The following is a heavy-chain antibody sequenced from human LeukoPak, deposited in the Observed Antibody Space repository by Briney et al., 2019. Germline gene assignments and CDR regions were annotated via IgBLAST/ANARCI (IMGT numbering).Heavy chain of an antibody. D-gene: IGHD5-12*01. CDR3: ARDLVATIGTKGAFDI. J-gene: IGHJ3*02. CDR1: GGSISSSNW. Sequence: SETLSLTCAVSGGSISSSNWWSWVRQPPGKGLEWIGEIYQSGSTNSNPSLKSRVTISVDRSKNQFSLKLNSVTAADTAVYYCARDLVATIGTKGAFDIWGQGTMVTVSS. V-gene: IGHV4-4*02. CDR2: IYQSGST.